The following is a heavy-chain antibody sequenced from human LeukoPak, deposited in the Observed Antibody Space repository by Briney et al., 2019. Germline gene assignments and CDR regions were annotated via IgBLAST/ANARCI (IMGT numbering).Heavy chain of an antibody. CDR3: ATIAAAPYDDFDI. CDR1: GYIFTKYE. CDR2: MNPKSGNI. D-gene: IGHD6-13*01. Sequence: ASVKVSCKASGYIFTKYEINWVRQATGQGLEWMGWMNPKSGNIGYAQKLQGRVTITRNTSISTAYMELSSLTSEDTAVYYCATIAAAPYDDFDIWGQGTMVTVSS. J-gene: IGHJ3*02. V-gene: IGHV1-8*03.